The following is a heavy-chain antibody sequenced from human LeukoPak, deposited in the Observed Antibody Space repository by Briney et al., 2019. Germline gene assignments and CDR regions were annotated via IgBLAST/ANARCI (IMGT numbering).Heavy chain of an antibody. J-gene: IGHJ6*02. CDR2: ISYDGSNK. CDR1: GFTFSSYA. V-gene: IGHV3-30-3*01. CDR3: ARVYYYDSSGYLGGMDV. D-gene: IGHD3-22*01. Sequence: GGSLRLSCAASGFTFSSYAMHWVRQAPGKGLEWVAVISYDGSNKYYADSVRGRFTISRDNSKHTLYLKMSSLRAEETAVYYCARVYYYDSSGYLGGMDVWGQGTTVTVSS.